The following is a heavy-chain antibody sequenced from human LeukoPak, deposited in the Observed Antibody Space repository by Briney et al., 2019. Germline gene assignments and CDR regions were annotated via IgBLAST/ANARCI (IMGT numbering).Heavy chain of an antibody. CDR3: ARGPDYYDSSGMDV. V-gene: IGHV4-59*01. J-gene: IGHJ6*02. D-gene: IGHD3-22*01. Sequence: TSETLSLTCTVSGGSISSYYWSWIRQPPGKGLEWIGYIYYSGSTNCNPSLKSRVTISVDTSKNQFSLKLSSVTAADTAVYYCARGPDYYDSSGMDVWGQGTTVTVSS. CDR2: IYYSGST. CDR1: GGSISSYY.